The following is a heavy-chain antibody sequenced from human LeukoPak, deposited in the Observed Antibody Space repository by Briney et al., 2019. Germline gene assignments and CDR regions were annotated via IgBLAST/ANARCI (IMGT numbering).Heavy chain of an antibody. Sequence: GGSLRLSCAGSEFTFSSYWMSWVRQAPGKGLEWVANIKQDGSGKYYVDSVKGRFTISRDNAKNSLYLQMNSLRAEDTAVYYCARHLLEYSSSSGSFDIWGQGTMVTVSS. CDR1: EFTFSSYW. V-gene: IGHV3-7*01. J-gene: IGHJ3*02. CDR3: ARHLLEYSSSSGSFDI. D-gene: IGHD6-6*01. CDR2: IKQDGSGK.